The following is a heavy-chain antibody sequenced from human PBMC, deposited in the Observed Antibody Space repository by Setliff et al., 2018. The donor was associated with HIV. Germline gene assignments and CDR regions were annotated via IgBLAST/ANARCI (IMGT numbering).Heavy chain of an antibody. V-gene: IGHV1-18*04. J-gene: IGHJ4*02. CDR3: ARGSVPAAMTPFDY. CDR1: GYTFTGYY. CDR2: ISAYNGNT. D-gene: IGHD2-2*01. Sequence: ASVKVSCKASGYTFTGYYMHWVRQAPGQGLEWMGWISAYNGNTNYAQKLQGRVTMTTDTSTSTAYMELRSLRSDDTAVYYCARGSVPAAMTPFDYWGQGTLVTVSS.